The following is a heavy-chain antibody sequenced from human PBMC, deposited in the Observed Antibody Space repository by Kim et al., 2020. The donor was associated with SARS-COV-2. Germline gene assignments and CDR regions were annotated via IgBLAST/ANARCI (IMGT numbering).Heavy chain of an antibody. Sequence: GGSLRLSCAASGFTFSSYAMSWVRQAPGKGLEWVSAISGSGGSTYYADSVKGRFTISRDNSKNTLYLQMNSLRAEDTAVYYCAPAPPLLKKQWLVRQWFDPWGQGTLVTVSS. D-gene: IGHD6-19*01. CDR3: APAPPLLKKQWLVRQWFDP. CDR1: GFTFSSYA. J-gene: IGHJ5*02. CDR2: ISGSGGST. V-gene: IGHV3-23*01.